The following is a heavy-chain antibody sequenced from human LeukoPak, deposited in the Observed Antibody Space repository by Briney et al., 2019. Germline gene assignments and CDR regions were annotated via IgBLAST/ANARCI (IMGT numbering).Heavy chain of an antibody. Sequence: GESLKISYKASGYSFTSYWIGWVRQMPGKGLEWMGIIDPSDSETRYTPSFQGQVTISVDKSLTTADLQWNSLKASDTAMYYCARQTAMGRSGDYWGQGTLVTVSS. V-gene: IGHV5-51*01. J-gene: IGHJ4*02. CDR3: ARQTAMGRSGDY. D-gene: IGHD5-18*01. CDR2: IDPSDSET. CDR1: GYSFTSYW.